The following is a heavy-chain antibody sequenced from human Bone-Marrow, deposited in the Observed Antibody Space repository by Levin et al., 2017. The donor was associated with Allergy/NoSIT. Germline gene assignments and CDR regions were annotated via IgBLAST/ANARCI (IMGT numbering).Heavy chain of an antibody. Sequence: GSLRLSCTVSGGSISSYYWSWIRQPPGKGLEWIGYIYYSGSTNYNPSLKSRVTISLDTSKTQFSLKLSFVSAADAAVYYCARALLFYEAWYFDLWGRGTLVTVSS. CDR2: IYYSGST. CDR1: GGSISSYY. V-gene: IGHV4-59*01. J-gene: IGHJ2*01. D-gene: IGHD3-16*01. CDR3: ARALLFYEAWYFDL.